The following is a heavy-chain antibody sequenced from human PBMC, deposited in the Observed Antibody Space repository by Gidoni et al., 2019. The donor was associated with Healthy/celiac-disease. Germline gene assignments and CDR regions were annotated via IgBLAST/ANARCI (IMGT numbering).Heavy chain of an antibody. CDR3: AKRPGVDIYAFDI. CDR1: GFTFSSYA. V-gene: IGHV3-23*01. J-gene: IGHJ3*02. Sequence: EVQLLESGGGLVQPGGSLRPSCAASGFTFSSYAMSWVRQAPGKGLEWVSAISGSGGSTYYADSVKGRFTISRDNSKNTLYLQMNSLRAEDTAVYYCAKRPGVDIYAFDIWGQGTMVTVSS. D-gene: IGHD5-12*01. CDR2: ISGSGGST.